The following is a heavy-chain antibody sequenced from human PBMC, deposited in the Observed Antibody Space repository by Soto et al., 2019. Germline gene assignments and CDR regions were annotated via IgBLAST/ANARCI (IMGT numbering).Heavy chain of an antibody. CDR1: GGSISSSSYY. J-gene: IGHJ4*02. CDR2: IYYSGST. Sequence: QLQLQESGPGLVKPSETLSLTCTVSGGSISSSSYYWGWIRQPPGKGLEWIGSIYYSGSTYYNPSLKSRVTISVDTPKNQFSLKLSSVTAADTAVYYCATREGEACSGGSCYEFDYWGQGTLVTVSS. V-gene: IGHV4-39*01. D-gene: IGHD2-15*01. CDR3: ATREGEACSGGSCYEFDY.